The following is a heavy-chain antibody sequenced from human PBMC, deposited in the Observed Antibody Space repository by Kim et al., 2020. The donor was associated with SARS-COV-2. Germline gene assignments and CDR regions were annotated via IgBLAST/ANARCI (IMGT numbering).Heavy chain of an antibody. D-gene: IGHD1-26*01. J-gene: IGHJ4*02. CDR2: ISYDGSNK. CDR1: GFTFSSYA. Sequence: GGSLRLSCAASGFTFSSYAMHWVRQAPGKGLEWVAVISYDGSNKYYADSVKGRFTISRDNSKNTLYLQMNSLRAEDTAVYYCARVVMGADGNYFDYWGQGTLVTVSS. V-gene: IGHV3-30-3*01. CDR3: ARVVMGADGNYFDY.